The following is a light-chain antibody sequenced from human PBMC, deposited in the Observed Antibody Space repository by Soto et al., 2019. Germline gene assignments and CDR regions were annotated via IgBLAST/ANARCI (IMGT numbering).Light chain of an antibody. CDR2: AAS. V-gene: IGKV1-39*01. Sequence: DIQMTQSPSSLSASVEDRVIITCRASQSISNHLNWYQQKPGKAPKLLIFAASSLQSGVPSRSSRSRSGPDFTLTISSLQPEDFETYYCQQRYSSPPTLGQGTKVDIK. J-gene: IGKJ1*01. CDR3: QQRYSSPPT. CDR1: QSISNH.